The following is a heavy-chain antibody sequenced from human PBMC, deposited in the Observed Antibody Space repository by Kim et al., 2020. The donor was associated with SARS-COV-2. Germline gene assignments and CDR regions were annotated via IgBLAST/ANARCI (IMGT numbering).Heavy chain of an antibody. Sequence: GGSLRLSCAASGFTFSTFPMIWVRQAPGKGLESFASISGNGGDTYYADSVKGRFTISRDNSKNTLFLQMNSLRAEDTAVYYCAKVLSTTTSYWYGMYVWGQGTTVTVSS. D-gene: IGHD5-12*01. CDR3: AKVLSTTTSYWYGMYV. J-gene: IGHJ6*02. V-gene: IGHV3-23*01. CDR1: GFTFSTFP. CDR2: ISGNGGDT.